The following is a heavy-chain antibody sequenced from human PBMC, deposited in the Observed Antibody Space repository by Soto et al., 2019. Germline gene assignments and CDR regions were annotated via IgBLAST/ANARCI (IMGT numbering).Heavy chain of an antibody. J-gene: IGHJ4*02. CDR2: IDAGTGNT. D-gene: IGHD1-1*01. CDR1: GYTFSNYC. CDR3: ARDLSSDTTSHFDY. Sequence: QVQLVQSGAEVKKPGASVKVSCEASGYTFSNYCTHWVRQAPGQRLEWMGWIDAGTGNTRYSQNFQGRVTLTRDTSASTAYMDLSSLRSEDTAVYYCARDLSSDTTSHFDYWGQGTLVTVSS. V-gene: IGHV1-3*01.